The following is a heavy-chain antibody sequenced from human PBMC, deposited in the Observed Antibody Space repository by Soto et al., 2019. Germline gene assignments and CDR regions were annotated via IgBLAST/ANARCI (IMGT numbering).Heavy chain of an antibody. Sequence: QVQLQESGPGLVKPSQTLSLTCTVSGGSISSGGYYWSWIRQHPGKGLEWIGYIYYSGSTYYNPSLKSRVTISVDTSKNQFSLKLSSVTAADTAVYYCARGYSSRWYGGDYFDYWGQGTLVTVSS. CDR2: IYYSGST. D-gene: IGHD6-13*01. J-gene: IGHJ4*02. CDR1: GGSISSGGYY. CDR3: ARGYSSRWYGGDYFDY. V-gene: IGHV4-31*03.